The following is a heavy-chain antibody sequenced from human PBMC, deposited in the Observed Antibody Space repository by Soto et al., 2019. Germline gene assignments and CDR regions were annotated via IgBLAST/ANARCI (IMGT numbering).Heavy chain of an antibody. J-gene: IGHJ5*02. Sequence: QVQLQESGPGLVKPSGTLSLTCAVSSGSISSSNWWSWVRQPPGKGLEWIGEIYHSGSTNYNPSLKSRGTTSVDKSKNQFALKLSSVTAADTAVYYCARGVVVVPAAMAWFDPWGQGTLVTVSS. CDR1: SGSISSSNW. CDR3: ARGVVVVPAAMAWFDP. CDR2: IYHSGST. D-gene: IGHD2-2*01. V-gene: IGHV4-4*02.